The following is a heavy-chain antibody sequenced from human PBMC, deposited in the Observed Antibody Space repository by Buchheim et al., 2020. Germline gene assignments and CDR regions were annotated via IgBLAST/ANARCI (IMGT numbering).Heavy chain of an antibody. CDR3: ASSSAGYCSGGSCPDTVTTPYYYYYGMDV. D-gene: IGHD2-15*01. CDR1: GYTFTSYG. Sequence: QVQLVQSGAEVKKPGASVKVSCKASGYTFTSYGISWVRQAPGQGLEWMGWISAYNGNTNYAQKLQGRVTMTTDTSTSTAYMELRSLRSDDTAVYYCASSSAGYCSGGSCPDTVTTPYYYYYGMDVWGQGTT. V-gene: IGHV1-18*01. CDR2: ISAYNGNT. J-gene: IGHJ6*02.